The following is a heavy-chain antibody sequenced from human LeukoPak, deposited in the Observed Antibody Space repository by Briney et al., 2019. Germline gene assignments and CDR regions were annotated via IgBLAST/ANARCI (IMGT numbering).Heavy chain of an antibody. CDR1: GFTFSSYA. CDR3: AKDFVAVSAIGMYYSDY. J-gene: IGHJ4*02. Sequence: GGSLRLSCAATGFTFSSYAMNWVRQTPGKGLEWVSSISGSGGSLYYADSVKGRFTISRDNSKNTFYLQMNSLRAEDTAIYYCAKDFVAVSAIGMYYSDYWGQGTLVTVSA. CDR2: ISGSGGSL. D-gene: IGHD2-21*01. V-gene: IGHV3-23*01.